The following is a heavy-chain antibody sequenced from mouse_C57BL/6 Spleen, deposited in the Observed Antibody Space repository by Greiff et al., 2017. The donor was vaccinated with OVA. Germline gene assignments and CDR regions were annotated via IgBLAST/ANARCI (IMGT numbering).Heavy chain of an antibody. CDR3: ARGDYYAMDY. V-gene: IGHV1-82*01. J-gene: IGHJ4*01. CDR1: GYAFSSSW. Sequence: QVQLQQSGPELVKPGASVKISCKASGYAFSSSWMNWVKQRPGKGLEWIGRIYPGDGDTNYNGKFKGKATLTADKSSSTAYRQRSSLTSEDAAVYFCARGDYYAMDYWGQGTSVTVSS. CDR2: IYPGDGDT.